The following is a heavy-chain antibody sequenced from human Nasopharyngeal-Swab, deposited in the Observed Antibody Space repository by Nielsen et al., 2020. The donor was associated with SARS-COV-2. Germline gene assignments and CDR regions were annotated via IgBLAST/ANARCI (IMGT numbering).Heavy chain of an antibody. CDR2: IYYSGST. CDR3: ARDTGCGGDCPKEVNSYGMDV. J-gene: IGHJ6*02. V-gene: IGHV4-39*07. D-gene: IGHD2-21*01. Sequence: WIRQPPGKGLEWIGSIYYSGSTYYNPSLKSRVTISVDTSKNQFSLKLSSVTAADTAVYHCARDTGCGGDCPKEVNSYGMDVWGQGTTVTVSS.